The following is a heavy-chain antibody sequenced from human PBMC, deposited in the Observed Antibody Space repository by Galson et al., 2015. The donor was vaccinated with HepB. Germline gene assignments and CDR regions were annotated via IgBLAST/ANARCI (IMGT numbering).Heavy chain of an antibody. CDR2: ICPAGAYT. CDR1: GFTFSYHP. Sequence: PRLSSAASGFTFSYHPMTWVRPALANGLEWFSAICPAGAYTNSSPAMNRRFTFSRDNSRNTLLLQMNSLRAGDTAIYFCAKVFPEKTDGWYRQALYYFDSWGQGTRVTVSS. V-gene: IGHV3-23*01. CDR3: AKVFPEKTDGWYRQALYYFDS. J-gene: IGHJ4*02. D-gene: IGHD6-19*01.